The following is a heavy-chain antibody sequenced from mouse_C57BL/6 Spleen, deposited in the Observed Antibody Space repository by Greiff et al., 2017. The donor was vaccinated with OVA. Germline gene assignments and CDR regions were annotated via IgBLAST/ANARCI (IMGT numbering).Heavy chain of an antibody. J-gene: IGHJ3*01. CDR3: ASSSYYYGSTSFAY. V-gene: IGHV1-82*01. CDR1: GYAFSSSW. CDR2: IYPGDGDT. D-gene: IGHD1-1*01. Sequence: VQLQQSGPELVKPGASVKISCKASGYAFSSSWMNWVKQRPGKGLEWIGRIYPGDGDTNYNGKFKGKATLTADKSSSTAYMQLSSLTSEDSAVYFCASSSYYYGSTSFAYWGQGTLVTVSA.